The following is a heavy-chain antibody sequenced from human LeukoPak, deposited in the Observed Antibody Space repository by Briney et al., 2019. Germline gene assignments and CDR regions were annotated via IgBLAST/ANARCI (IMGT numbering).Heavy chain of an antibody. D-gene: IGHD3-3*01. CDR1: GFTFSSYW. J-gene: IGHJ4*02. CDR2: INSDGSST. V-gene: IGHV3-74*01. Sequence: PGGSLRLSCAASGFTFSSYWMHWVRQAPGKGLVWVSHINSDGSSTSYADSVKGRFIISRDNAKNTLYLQMNSLRAEDTAVYYYARPSLYDFWSGYYNWGQGTLVTVSS. CDR3: ARPSLYDFWSGYYN.